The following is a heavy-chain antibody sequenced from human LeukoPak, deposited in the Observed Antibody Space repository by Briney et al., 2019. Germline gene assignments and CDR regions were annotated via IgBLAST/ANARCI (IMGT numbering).Heavy chain of an antibody. CDR3: ARAPGSSGWYRFDY. Sequence: GGSLRLSCAASGFTFSDYYMSWIRQAPGKGLEWVSYISSSSSTIYYADSVKGRFTISRDNAKNSLYLQMSGLRAEDTALYYCARAPGSSGWYRFDYWGQGTLVTVSS. CDR2: ISSSSSTI. V-gene: IGHV3-11*01. J-gene: IGHJ4*02. CDR1: GFTFSDYY. D-gene: IGHD6-19*01.